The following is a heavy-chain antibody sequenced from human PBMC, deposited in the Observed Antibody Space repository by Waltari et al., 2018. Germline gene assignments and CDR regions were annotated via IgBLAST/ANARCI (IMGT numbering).Heavy chain of an antibody. D-gene: IGHD6-13*01. CDR3: AKMQQLVPFDY. V-gene: IGHV3-30*02. CDR1: GFTFSNYG. J-gene: IGHJ4*02. Sequence: QVQLVESGGGVVQPGGSLRLSCAASGFTFSNYGIHWVRQAPGKGLEWVAFIRYDGNNKHYADSVKGRFIISRDNSTNTLYLQMNSLRVEDTAVYYCAKMQQLVPFDYWGQGTLVTVSS. CDR2: IRYDGNNK.